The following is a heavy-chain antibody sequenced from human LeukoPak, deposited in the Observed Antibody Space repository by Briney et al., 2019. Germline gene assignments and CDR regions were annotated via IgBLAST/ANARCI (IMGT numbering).Heavy chain of an antibody. CDR2: ISAYNGNT. D-gene: IGHD3-10*01. J-gene: IGHJ4*02. CDR1: GYTFTSYG. CDR3: ERDHLKDRTLWFGELSYFDY. Sequence: ASVKVSSKASGYTFTSYGISWVRQAPGQGLEWMGWISAYNGNTNYAQKLQGSVTMTPDPSTSTAYMEVRSLRSDDTAVYYCERDHLKDRTLWFGELSYFDYWRQGPLVHVST. V-gene: IGHV1-18*01.